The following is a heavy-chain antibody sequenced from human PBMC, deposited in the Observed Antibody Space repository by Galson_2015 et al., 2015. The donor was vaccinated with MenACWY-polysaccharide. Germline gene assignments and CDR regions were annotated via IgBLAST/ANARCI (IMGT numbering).Heavy chain of an antibody. V-gene: IGHV4-59*01. CDR1: GGSLTAYY. D-gene: IGHD5-18*01. Sequence: ETLSLTGSVSGGSLTAYYWAWIRQPPGKGLEWIGCIYYSGSTKYSPSLNSRVTISVDTSNNQFSLKLSSVTAADTAVYHCARSLGGYSSGGQIDSWGQGSLVTVSS. J-gene: IGHJ4*02. CDR3: ARSLGGYSSGGQIDS. CDR2: IYYSGST.